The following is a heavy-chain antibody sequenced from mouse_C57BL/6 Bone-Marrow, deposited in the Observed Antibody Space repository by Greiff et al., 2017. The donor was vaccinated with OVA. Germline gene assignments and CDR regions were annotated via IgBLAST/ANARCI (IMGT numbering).Heavy chain of an antibody. CDR3: ARCHYGSSYVDY. CDR1: GFTFTDYY. CDR2: IRNKANGYTT. J-gene: IGHJ2*01. V-gene: IGHV7-3*01. Sequence: EVQLVESGGGLVQPGGSLSLSCAASGFTFTDYYMSWVRQPPGKALEWLGFIRNKANGYTTEYSASVKGRFTISRDNSQSILYLQMNALRAEDSATYYCARCHYGSSYVDYWGQGTTLTVSS. D-gene: IGHD1-1*01.